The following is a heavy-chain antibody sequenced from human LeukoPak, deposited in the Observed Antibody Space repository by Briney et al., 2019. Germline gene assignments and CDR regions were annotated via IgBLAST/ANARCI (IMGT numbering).Heavy chain of an antibody. CDR2: IYTSGST. D-gene: IGHD2-15*01. CDR1: GDSISSGNYY. V-gene: IGHV4-61*02. CDR3: ARGFRLPAY. J-gene: IGHJ4*02. Sequence: SETLSLTCTVSGDSISSGNYYWTWIRQPAGEGLEWIGRIYTSGSTKYNPSLKSRVTISLDTSKNQFSLKLSSVAAADTAVYYCARGFRLPAYWGQGTLVTVSS.